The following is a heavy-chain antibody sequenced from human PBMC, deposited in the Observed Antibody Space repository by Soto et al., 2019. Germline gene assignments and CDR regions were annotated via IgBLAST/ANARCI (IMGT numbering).Heavy chain of an antibody. J-gene: IGHJ2*01. CDR2: IVVGSGNT. CDR3: AADSGSPGWWYFDL. D-gene: IGHD1-26*01. Sequence: QMQLVQSGPEVKKPGTSVKVSCKASGFTFTSSAVQWVRQARGQRLEWIGWIVVGSGNTNYAQKFQERVTXXRXMXKSTSYMELSSLRSEDTAVYYCAADSGSPGWWYFDLWGRGTLVTVSS. CDR1: GFTFTSSA. V-gene: IGHV1-58*01.